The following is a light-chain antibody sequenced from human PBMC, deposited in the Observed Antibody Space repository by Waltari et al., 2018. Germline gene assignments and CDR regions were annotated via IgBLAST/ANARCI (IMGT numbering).Light chain of an antibody. J-gene: IGKJ3*01. CDR1: QSILSSSNNKNY. CDR3: QQYNSYPVT. Sequence: DIVMTQSPDSLAVSLGERATINCKSSQSILSSSNNKNYLAWYRQKPGQPPKLLIYWASTRESGVPDRFSGSGSGTDFTLTISSLQPDDFATYYCQQYNSYPVTFGPGTKVDIK. V-gene: IGKV4-1*01. CDR2: WAS.